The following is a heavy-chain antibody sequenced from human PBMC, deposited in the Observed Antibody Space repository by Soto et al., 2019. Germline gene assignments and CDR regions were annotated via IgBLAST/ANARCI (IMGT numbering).Heavy chain of an antibody. V-gene: IGHV1-69*04. CDR1: GGTFSSFP. Sequence: QVQLVQSGAEVKKPGSSVKVSCKASGGTFSSFPVSWVRQAPGQGLEWMGRIVPILGVPNYAQRFQGRATLNADKGTDTVHMELTSLRSEDTAVYYCARDRYAYGSGSTIDYWGQGTLITVSA. J-gene: IGHJ4*02. CDR3: ARDRYAYGSGSTIDY. CDR2: IVPILGVP. D-gene: IGHD3-10*01.